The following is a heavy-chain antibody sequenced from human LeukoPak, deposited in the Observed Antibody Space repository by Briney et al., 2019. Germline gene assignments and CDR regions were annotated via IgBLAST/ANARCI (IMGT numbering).Heavy chain of an antibody. CDR2: INQDASTK. Sequence: GGSPRLSCVASGFTLRNTWMAWVRQAPGKGLEWVANINQDASTKHYVDSVKGRFTISRDNAKNSLYLQMNSLRAEDTAVYYCARDQSGNLDYWGQGTLVTVSA. CDR3: ARDQSGNLDY. V-gene: IGHV3-7*01. J-gene: IGHJ4*02. CDR1: GFTLRNTW. D-gene: IGHD1-26*01.